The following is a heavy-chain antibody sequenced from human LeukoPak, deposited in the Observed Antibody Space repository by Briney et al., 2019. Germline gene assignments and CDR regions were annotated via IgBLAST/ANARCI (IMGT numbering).Heavy chain of an antibody. J-gene: IGHJ6*03. D-gene: IGHD2-8*02. CDR1: GGTFSSYT. V-gene: IGHV1-69*02. CDR2: IIPILGIA. Sequence: SVKVSCKASGGTFSSYTISWVRQAPGQGLEWMGRIIPILGIANYAQKFQGRVTITADKSTSTAYMELSSLRSEDTAVYYCARATPLTAANGGVFYYYVDGWGKGTTVTVSS. CDR3: ARATPLTAANGGVFYYYVDG.